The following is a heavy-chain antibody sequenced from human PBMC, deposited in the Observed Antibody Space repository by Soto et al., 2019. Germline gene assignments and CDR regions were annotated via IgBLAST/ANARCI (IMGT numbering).Heavy chain of an antibody. Sequence: QITLKESGPTLVDPTQPLTLTCTFSGFSLSTSGVGVGWIRQPPGKALEWLALIYWNEYKRYSPSLKSRLTITKDPSKNQVVLTMPNMEPVDTATYYCAHRLSGGHFGNWFGPWGQGTLVTVSS. CDR2: IYWNEYK. CDR1: GFSLSTSGVG. J-gene: IGHJ5*02. V-gene: IGHV2-5*01. D-gene: IGHD2-15*01. CDR3: AHRLSGGHFGNWFGP.